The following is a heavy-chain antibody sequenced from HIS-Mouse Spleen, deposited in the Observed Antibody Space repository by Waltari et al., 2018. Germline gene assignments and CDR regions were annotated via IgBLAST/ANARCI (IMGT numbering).Heavy chain of an antibody. V-gene: IGHV4-34*01. CDR3: ARVNSSLDY. D-gene: IGHD6-13*01. Sequence: QVQLQQWGAGLLKPSETLSLTCAVYGGSFSGYYWSWIRQAPGKGLEWIGEINQSGGTNYNQSLKSRVTISVDTSKNQFSLKLSSVTAADTAVYCCARVNSSLDYWGQGTLVTVSS. J-gene: IGHJ4*02. CDR1: GGSFSGYY. CDR2: INQSGGT.